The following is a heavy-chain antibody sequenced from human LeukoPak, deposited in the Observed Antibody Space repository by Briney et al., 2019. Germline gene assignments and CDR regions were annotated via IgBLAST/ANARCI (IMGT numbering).Heavy chain of an antibody. J-gene: IGHJ4*02. CDR2: MKQDGSEK. CDR1: GFTFSNYW. V-gene: IGHV3-7*01. Sequence: GGSLRLSCAASGFTFSNYWMSWVRQAPGKGLEWVANMKQDGSEKYYVDSVKGRFTISRDNAKNSLYLQMNSLRAEDTAVYYCARDRQLAYYWGQGTLVTVSS. D-gene: IGHD6-13*01. CDR3: ARDRQLAYY.